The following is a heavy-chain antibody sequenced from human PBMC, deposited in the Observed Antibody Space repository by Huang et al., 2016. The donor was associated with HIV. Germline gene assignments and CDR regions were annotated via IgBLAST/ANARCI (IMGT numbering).Heavy chain of an antibody. J-gene: IGHJ4*02. V-gene: IGHV1-24*01. CDR3: ATGFDVFFDF. Sequence: QVQLVQSRAEVKKPGASVKVSCKVSEYTLTELSIHWVRQPPGKGLEWVGGVDPEIGETIDAQKFQGRVTMTEDTSTETAFMELSGLRPEDTAVYYCATGFDVFFDFWGQGTLVTVSS. CDR2: VDPEIGET. D-gene: IGHD3-9*01. CDR1: EYTLTELS.